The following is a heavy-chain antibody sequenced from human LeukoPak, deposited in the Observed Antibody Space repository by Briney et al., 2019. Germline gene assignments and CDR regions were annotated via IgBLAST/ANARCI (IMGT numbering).Heavy chain of an antibody. J-gene: IGHJ6*03. CDR2: IKHDGSAA. CDR3: ARVKAALPYYYYYYMDV. CDR1: CFIFSGYW. D-gene: IGHD6-25*01. Sequence: LGGSLRLSCSASCFIFSGYWMSWVRQAPGKGREWVANIKHDGSAANYMKSVRGRFTVSRDNAKNSLYLQLNSLRAEDTAVYYCARVKAALPYYYYYYMDVWGKGTTVTVSS. V-gene: IGHV3-7*01.